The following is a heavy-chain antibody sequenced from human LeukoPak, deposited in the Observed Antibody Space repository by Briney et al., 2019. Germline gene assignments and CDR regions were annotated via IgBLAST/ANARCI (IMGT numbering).Heavy chain of an antibody. V-gene: IGHV5-51*01. D-gene: IGHD1-1*01. CDR3: ARHETGPYFDY. CDR2: IYPGDSDT. CDR1: GYRFSSDW. J-gene: IGHJ4*02. Sequence: GESLKISCKGSGYRFSSDWIGWVRQMPGKGLEWMGVIYPGDSDTRYSPSFQGQVTISADKSINTAYLQWSSLKASDTAIYYCARHETGPYFDYWGQGTLVTVSS.